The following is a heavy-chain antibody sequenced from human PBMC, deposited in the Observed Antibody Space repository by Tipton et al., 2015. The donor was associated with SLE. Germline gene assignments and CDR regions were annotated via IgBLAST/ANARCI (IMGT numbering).Heavy chain of an antibody. CDR1: GGSISSGSYY. Sequence: TLSLTCTVSGGSISSGSYYWSWIRQPAGKGLEWIGYIYTSGSTNYNPSLKSRVTISVDTSKNQFSLKLSSVTAADTAVYYCAREGCGDYSYAFDIWGQGTMVTVSS. V-gene: IGHV4-61*09. CDR2: IYTSGST. J-gene: IGHJ3*02. D-gene: IGHD4-17*01. CDR3: AREGCGDYSYAFDI.